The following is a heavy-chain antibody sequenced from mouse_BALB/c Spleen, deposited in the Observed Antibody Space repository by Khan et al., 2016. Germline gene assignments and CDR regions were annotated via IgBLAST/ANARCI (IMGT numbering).Heavy chain of an antibody. J-gene: IGHJ3*01. Sequence: QVQLQQSGAELVRPGASVKLSCKASGYTFTSYWINWMKQRPGQGLEWIGNIFPSDSYTNYNQKFKDKATLTVDKSYSTAYMQLSSPTSEDSAISYCTRGKSTMSRGFAYWGQGTLVTVSA. D-gene: IGHD2-4*01. CDR3: TRGKSTMSRGFAY. CDR2: IFPSDSYT. V-gene: IGHV1-69*02. CDR1: GYTFTSYW.